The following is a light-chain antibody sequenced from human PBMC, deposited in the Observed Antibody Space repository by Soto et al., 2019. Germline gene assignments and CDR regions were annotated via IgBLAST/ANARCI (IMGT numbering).Light chain of an antibody. V-gene: IGKV1-5*03. CDR2: KAS. Sequence: DIQMTQSPSTLSGSVGDRVTITCRASQTISSWLAWYQQKPGKAPKLLIYKASTLKSGVPPRFSGSGSGTEFTLTISSLQPDDFATYYCQQYSSNSAFGPGTKVDIK. J-gene: IGKJ1*01. CDR1: QTISSW. CDR3: QQYSSNSA.